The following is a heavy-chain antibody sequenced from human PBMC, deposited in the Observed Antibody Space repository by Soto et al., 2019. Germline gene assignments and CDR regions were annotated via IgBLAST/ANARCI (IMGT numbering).Heavy chain of an antibody. CDR3: ASGSSGRNPRLSWFDP. D-gene: IGHD6-19*01. J-gene: IGHJ5*02. Sequence: GGSLRLSCAASGFTFSDYYMSWIRQAPGKGLEWVSYISSSGSTIYYADSVKGRFTISRDNAKNSLYLQMNSLRAEDTAVYYCASGSSGRNPRLSWFDPWGQGTLVTVSS. V-gene: IGHV3-11*01. CDR1: GFTFSDYY. CDR2: ISSSGSTI.